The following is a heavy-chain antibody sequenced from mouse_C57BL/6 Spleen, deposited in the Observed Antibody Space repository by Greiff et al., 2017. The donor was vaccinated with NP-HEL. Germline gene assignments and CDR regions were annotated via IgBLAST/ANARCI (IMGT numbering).Heavy chain of an antibody. J-gene: IGHJ2*01. CDR1: GYTFTDYN. D-gene: IGHD1-1*01. CDR3: ARWTTVVAPHFDY. V-gene: IGHV1-18*01. Sequence: EVQLQQSGPELVKPGASVKIPCKASGYTFTDYNMDWVKQSHGKSLEWIGDINPNNGGTIYNQKFKGKATLTVDKSSSTAYMELRSLTSEDTAVYYGARWTTVVAPHFDYWGQGTTLTVSS. CDR2: INPNNGGT.